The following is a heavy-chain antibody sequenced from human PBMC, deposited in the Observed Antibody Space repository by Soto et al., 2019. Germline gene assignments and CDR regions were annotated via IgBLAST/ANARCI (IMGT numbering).Heavy chain of an antibody. CDR3: ARLPNDFWSGYYASDYYYMDV. J-gene: IGHJ6*03. CDR2: INSDGSST. V-gene: IGHV3-74*01. D-gene: IGHD3-3*01. Sequence: GGSLRLSCAASGFTFSSYWMHWVRQAPGKGLVWVSRINSDGSSTSYADSVKGRFTISRDNAKNTLYLKMNSLRAEDTAVYYCARLPNDFWSGYYASDYYYMDVWGKGTTVTVSS. CDR1: GFTFSSYW.